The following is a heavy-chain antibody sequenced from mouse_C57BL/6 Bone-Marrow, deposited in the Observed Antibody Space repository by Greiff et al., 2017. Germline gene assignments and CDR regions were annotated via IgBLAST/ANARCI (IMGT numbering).Heavy chain of an antibody. D-gene: IGHD1-1*01. CDR3: ARVRVTTVLATPHFDY. V-gene: IGHV1-55*01. Sequence: QVQLQQPGAELVKPGASVKMSCKASGYTFTSYWITWVKQRPGQGLEWIGDIYPGSGSTNYNEKFKSKATLTVDKASSTAYMQLSSLTSADSAVYYCARVRVTTVLATPHFDYWGQGTTLTGSS. J-gene: IGHJ2*01. CDR2: IYPGSGST. CDR1: GYTFTSYW.